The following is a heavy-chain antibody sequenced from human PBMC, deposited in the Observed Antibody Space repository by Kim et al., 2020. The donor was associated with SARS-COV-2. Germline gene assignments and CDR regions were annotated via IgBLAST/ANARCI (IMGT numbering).Heavy chain of an antibody. J-gene: IGHJ3*02. D-gene: IGHD3-10*01. CDR2: IFPGDSDT. CDR1: GYSFTSHW. Sequence: GESLKISCEGSGYSFTSHWIGWVRQMPGKGLEWMGIIFPGDSDTRYNPSFQGQVTISADKSITTAYLQWNSLKASDTAMYFCARRDTIIRGVDDAFDIWGQGTMVTVSS. CDR3: ARRDTIIRGVDDAFDI. V-gene: IGHV5-51*01.